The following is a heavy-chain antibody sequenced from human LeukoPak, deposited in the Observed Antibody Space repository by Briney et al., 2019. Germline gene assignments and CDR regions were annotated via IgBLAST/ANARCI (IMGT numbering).Heavy chain of an antibody. CDR1: GGSIRGDY. V-gene: IGHV4-59*08. Sequence: PSETLSLTCTVSGGSIRGDYWSWIPQPPGKGLGWIGFISYSGGNTYNPPLKSRVTISVDTSKNQFSLKLNSVTAADTAVYYCARHGGSYTFDYWGQGTLVTVSS. CDR2: ISYSGGN. D-gene: IGHD1-26*01. J-gene: IGHJ4*02. CDR3: ARHGGSYTFDY.